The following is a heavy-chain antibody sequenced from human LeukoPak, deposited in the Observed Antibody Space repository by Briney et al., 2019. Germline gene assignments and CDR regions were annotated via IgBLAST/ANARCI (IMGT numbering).Heavy chain of an antibody. V-gene: IGHV4-59*12. J-gene: IGHJ3*02. D-gene: IGHD3-22*01. CDR3: AREAGDSSGYYYDKGAFDI. Sequence: SETLSLTCTVSGGSISSYYWSWIRQPPGKGLEWIGYIYYSGSTNYNPSLKSRVTMSVDTSKNQFSLKLSSVTAADTAVYYCAREAGDSSGYYYDKGAFDIWGQGTMVTVSS. CDR2: IYYSGST. CDR1: GGSISSYY.